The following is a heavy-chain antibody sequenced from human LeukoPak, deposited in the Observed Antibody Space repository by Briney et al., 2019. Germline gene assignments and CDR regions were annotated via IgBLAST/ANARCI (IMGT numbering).Heavy chain of an antibody. D-gene: IGHD2-8*01. J-gene: IGHJ5*02. Sequence: KASETLSLTCTVSGGSISSSDYYWGWIRQPPGKGLEWIGNIYYTGSSSYNSSLKSRVTISVDTSKNQFSLQLSSVTAADTAVYYCARENYCTNGVCWAFDPWGQETLVTVSS. CDR2: IYYTGSS. V-gene: IGHV4-39*07. CDR1: GGSISSSDYY. CDR3: ARENYCTNGVCWAFDP.